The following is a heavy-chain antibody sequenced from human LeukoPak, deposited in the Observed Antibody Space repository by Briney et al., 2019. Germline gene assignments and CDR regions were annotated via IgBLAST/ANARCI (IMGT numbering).Heavy chain of an antibody. Sequence: PGGSLRLSCAASGFTFRDAWMTWVRQAPGKGLEWVGRIRSRADGGTAEYATAVEGRFTISRDNSKNTLYLQMNSLRAEDTAVYYCARPGTFMVRGVLDYWGQGTLVTVSS. CDR3: ARPGTFMVRGVLDY. J-gene: IGHJ4*02. CDR2: IRSRADGGTA. CDR1: GFTFRDAW. D-gene: IGHD3-10*01. V-gene: IGHV3-15*01.